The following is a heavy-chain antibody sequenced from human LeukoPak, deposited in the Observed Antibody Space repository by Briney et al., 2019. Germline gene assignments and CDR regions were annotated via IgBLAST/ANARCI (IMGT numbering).Heavy chain of an antibody. J-gene: IGHJ3*02. CDR1: GDSVSSNSAA. CDR3: ARATQYSSSWYGRGRDAFDI. CDR2: THYRSKWYN. D-gene: IGHD6-13*01. V-gene: IGHV6-1*01. Sequence: SQTLSLTCAISGDSVSSNSAAWNWIRQSPSRGLEWLGRTHYRSKWYNDYAVSVKSRITINPDTSKNQFSLQLNSVTPEDTAVYYCARATQYSSSWYGRGRDAFDIWGQGTMVTVSS.